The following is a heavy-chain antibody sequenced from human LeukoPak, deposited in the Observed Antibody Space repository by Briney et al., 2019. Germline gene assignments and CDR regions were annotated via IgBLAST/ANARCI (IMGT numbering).Heavy chain of an antibody. J-gene: IGHJ4*02. V-gene: IGHV3-23*01. D-gene: IGHD4-17*01. CDR2: ISGSGTST. CDR3: AKRYGDSEGN. CDR1: GFTFSSYA. Sequence: GGSLRLSCAASGFTFSSYAMSWVRQAPGKGLEWVSAISGSGTSTYYADSVKGRFTISRDNSKNTLYLQMSFLRAEDTAVYYCAKRYGDSEGNWGQGTLVTVSS.